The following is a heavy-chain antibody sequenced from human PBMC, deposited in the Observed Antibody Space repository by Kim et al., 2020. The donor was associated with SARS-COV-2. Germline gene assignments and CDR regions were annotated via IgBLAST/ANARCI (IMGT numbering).Heavy chain of an antibody. CDR3: ARVGGGVATFGWFDP. D-gene: IGHD3-16*01. CDR1: GGTFSSYA. CDR2: IIPIFGTA. J-gene: IGHJ5*02. Sequence: SVKVSCKASGGTFSSYAISWVRQAPGQGLEWMGGIIPIFGTANYAQKFQGRVTITADESTSTAYMGLSSLRSEDTAVYYCARVGGGVATFGWFDPWGQGTLVTVSS. V-gene: IGHV1-69*13.